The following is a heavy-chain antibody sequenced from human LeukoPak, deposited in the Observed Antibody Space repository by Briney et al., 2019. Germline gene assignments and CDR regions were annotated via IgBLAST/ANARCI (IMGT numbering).Heavy chain of an antibody. CDR1: GYTFTSYD. CDR3: AAIVGATNYYYGMDV. CDR2: IIPIFGTA. V-gene: IGHV1-69*13. D-gene: IGHD1-26*01. Sequence: ASVKVSCKASGYTFTSYDINWVRQATGQGLEWMGGIIPIFGTANYAQKFQGRVTITADESTSTAYMELSSLRSEDTAVYYCAAIVGATNYYYGMDVWGQGTTVTVSS. J-gene: IGHJ6*02.